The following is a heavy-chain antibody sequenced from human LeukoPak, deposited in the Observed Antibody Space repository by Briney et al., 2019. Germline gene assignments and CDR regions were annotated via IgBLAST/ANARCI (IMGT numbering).Heavy chain of an antibody. J-gene: IGHJ4*02. D-gene: IGHD3-10*01. CDR2: INPNSGGT. Sequence: GASVKVSCKASGYTFTSYDINWVRQAPGQGLEWMGRINPNSGGTNYAQKFQGRVTMTRDTSISTAYMELSRLRSDDTAVYYCARDGVRVDYWGQGTLVTVSS. V-gene: IGHV1-2*06. CDR3: ARDGVRVDY. CDR1: GYTFTSYD.